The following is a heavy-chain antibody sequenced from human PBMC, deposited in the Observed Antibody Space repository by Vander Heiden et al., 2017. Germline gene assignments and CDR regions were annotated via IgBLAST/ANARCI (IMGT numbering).Heavy chain of an antibody. CDR1: GFTFTAKG. CDR2: IWDDESKK. D-gene: IGHD1-26*01. CDR3: GRDGKRTSFDI. J-gene: IGHJ3*02. V-gene: IGHV3-33*01. Sequence: ERVVVSGGGGVQPASSLRRAGAASGFTFTAKGMNWPPQAPGKGLEWVEAIWDDESKKYEANAVEGRFTIARDSAKTTLHVEMKEMRAQDTALYYDGRDGKRTSFDIGGQGTMVTV.